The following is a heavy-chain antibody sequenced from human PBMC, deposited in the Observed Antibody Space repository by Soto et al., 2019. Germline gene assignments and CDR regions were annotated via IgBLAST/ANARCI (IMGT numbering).Heavy chain of an antibody. D-gene: IGHD3-22*01. CDR1: GGSIRSYY. Sequence: SETLSLTCTVSGGSIRSYYWSWIRQPPGKGLEWIGYIYYSGSTKYNPSLKSRVTISVDTSKNQFSLKLSSVTAADTAVYYCARGGPYYYDSSGYYYSWFDPWGQGTLVTVSS. CDR3: ARGGPYYYDSSGYYYSWFDP. J-gene: IGHJ5*02. V-gene: IGHV4-59*08. CDR2: IYYSGST.